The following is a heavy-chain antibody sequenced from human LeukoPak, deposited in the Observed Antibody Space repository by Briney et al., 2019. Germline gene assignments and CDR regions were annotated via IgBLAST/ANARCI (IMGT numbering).Heavy chain of an antibody. CDR3: AKDFDRITMVRGVILTNYFDY. CDR1: GFTFSSYG. CDR2: ISYDGSNK. D-gene: IGHD3-10*01. Sequence: GRSLRLSCAASGFTFSSYGMHWVRQAPGKGLEWVAVISYDGSNKYYADSVKGRFTISRDNSKNTLYLQMNSLRAEDTAVYYCAKDFDRITMVRGVILTNYFDYWGQGTLVTVSS. V-gene: IGHV3-30*18. J-gene: IGHJ4*02.